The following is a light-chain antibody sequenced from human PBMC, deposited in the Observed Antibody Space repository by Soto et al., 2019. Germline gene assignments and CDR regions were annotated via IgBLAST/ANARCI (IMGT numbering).Light chain of an antibody. CDR3: GTWDDRLDGNYV. J-gene: IGLJ1*01. Sequence: QSVLTQPPSVSAAPGQQVTISCYGSSSNIGDNYVSWYQHLPGTAPKLVVYDNDRRPSGIPGRFSGSKSGTSATLVITGLQTGDEADYYCGTWDDRLDGNYVFGTGTKLTVL. V-gene: IGLV1-51*01. CDR2: DND. CDR1: SSNIGDNY.